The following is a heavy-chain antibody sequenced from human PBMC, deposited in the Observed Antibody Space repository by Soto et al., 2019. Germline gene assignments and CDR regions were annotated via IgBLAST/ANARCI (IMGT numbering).Heavy chain of an antibody. V-gene: IGHV4-59*01. CDR1: GGSISSYY. CDR2: ISYSGST. CDR3: ARALYSSGWPDY. D-gene: IGHD6-19*01. J-gene: IGHJ4*02. Sequence: SEILSLTCTVSGGSISSYYWSWIRQPPGKGLEWIGYISYSGSTKYNPSLKSRVTISVDTSKNQFSLKVSSVTAADTAVYYCARALYSSGWPDYWGQGILVTVSS.